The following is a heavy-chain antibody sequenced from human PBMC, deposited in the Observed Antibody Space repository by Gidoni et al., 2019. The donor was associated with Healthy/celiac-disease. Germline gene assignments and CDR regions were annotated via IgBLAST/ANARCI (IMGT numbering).Heavy chain of an antibody. CDR1: GFTFSSYS. CDR3: ARDVGGYYDSSGYPSMDV. CDR2: ISSSSSYI. J-gene: IGHJ6*02. V-gene: IGHV3-21*01. Sequence: EVQLVESGGGLVKPGGSLRLSCAASGFTFSSYSMNWVRQAPGKGLEWVSSISSSSSYIYYADSVKGRFTISRDNAKNSLYLQMNSLRAEDTAVYYCARDVGGYYDSSGYPSMDVWGQGTTVTVSS. D-gene: IGHD3-22*01.